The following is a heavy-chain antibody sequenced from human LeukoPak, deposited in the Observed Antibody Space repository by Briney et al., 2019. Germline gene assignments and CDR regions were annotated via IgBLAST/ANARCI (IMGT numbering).Heavy chain of an antibody. V-gene: IGHV1-18*01. CDR3: ARDTVGSYDFWSGYYSPSLLDV. J-gene: IGHJ6*04. Sequence: GGSVMLSCKASGYTFTSYGISWVRKAPGQGLEWMGWLSAYTGNTNYAQKLQGRVTMTTDTSTSTAYMELRSLRSDDTAVYYCARDTVGSYDFWSGYYSPSLLDVWGKGTTVTVSS. D-gene: IGHD3-3*01. CDR1: GYTFTSYG. CDR2: LSAYTGNT.